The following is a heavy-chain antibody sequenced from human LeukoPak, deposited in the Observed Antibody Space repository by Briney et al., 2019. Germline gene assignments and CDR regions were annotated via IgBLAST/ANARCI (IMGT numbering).Heavy chain of an antibody. CDR3: ARGWHIVVVPAASQGWFDP. CDR2: INHSGST. V-gene: IGHV4-34*01. J-gene: IGHJ5*02. CDR1: GGSFSGDY. D-gene: IGHD2-2*01. Sequence: SETLSLTCAVYGGSFSGDYWSWLRQPPGKGLEWIGEINHSGSTNYNPSLKSRVTISVDTSNNQFSLKLSSVTAADTAVYYCARGWHIVVVPAASQGWFDPWGQGTLVTVSS.